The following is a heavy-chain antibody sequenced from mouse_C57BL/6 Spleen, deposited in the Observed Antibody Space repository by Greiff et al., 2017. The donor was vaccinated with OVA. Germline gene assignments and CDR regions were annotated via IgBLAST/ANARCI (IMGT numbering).Heavy chain of an antibody. D-gene: IGHD2-5*01. J-gene: IGHJ4*01. Sequence: QVQLQQSGAELVRPGASVTLSCKASGYTFTDYEMHWVKQTPVHGLEWIGAIDPETGGTAYNQKFKGKAILTADKSSSTAYMELRSLTSEDSAVYYCTRRGYSNFMDYWGQGTSVTVSS. CDR1: GYTFTDYE. V-gene: IGHV1-15*01. CDR3: TRRGYSNFMDY. CDR2: IDPETGGT.